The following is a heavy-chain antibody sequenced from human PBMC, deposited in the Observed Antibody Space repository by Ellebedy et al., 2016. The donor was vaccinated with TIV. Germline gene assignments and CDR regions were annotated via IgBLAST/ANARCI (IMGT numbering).Heavy chain of an antibody. CDR2: IYNSGGT. J-gene: IGHJ4*02. CDR1: DGSISSSSYY. D-gene: IGHD5-24*01. V-gene: IGHV4-39*07. CDR3: ARGRDAYDT. Sequence: SETLSLTXTVSDGSISSSSYYWGWIRQPPGKGLEWIGSIYNSGGTYYNPSLKSRVTISVDTSKNQFSLKLSSVTAADTAVYYCARGRDAYDTWGQGTLVTVSS.